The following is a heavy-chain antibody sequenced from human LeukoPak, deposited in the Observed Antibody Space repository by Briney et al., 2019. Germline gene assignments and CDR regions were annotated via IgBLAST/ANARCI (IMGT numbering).Heavy chain of an antibody. CDR3: ARLDCSSTSCYHYFDY. J-gene: IGHJ4*02. D-gene: IGHD2-2*01. Sequence: GGSLRLSCAASGFTFSSYAMHWVRQAPGKGLEYVSAISSNGGSTYYANSVKGRFTISRDNSKNTLYPQMGSLRAEDMAVYYCARLDCSSTSCYHYFDYWGQGTLVTVSS. CDR1: GFTFSSYA. CDR2: ISSNGGST. V-gene: IGHV3-64*01.